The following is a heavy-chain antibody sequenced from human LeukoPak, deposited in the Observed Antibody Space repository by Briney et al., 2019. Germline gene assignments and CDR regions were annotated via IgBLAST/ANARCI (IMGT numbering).Heavy chain of an antibody. D-gene: IGHD2-8*01. Sequence: PSETLSLTCTVSGGSISSYYWSWIRQPAGKGLEWIGRIYTSGSTNYNPSLKSRVTMSVDTSKNQFSLKLSSVTAADTAVYYCARDKVVLMVYPKNWFDPWGQGTLVTVSS. V-gene: IGHV4-4*07. CDR1: GGSISSYY. CDR2: IYTSGST. CDR3: ARDKVVLMVYPKNWFDP. J-gene: IGHJ5*02.